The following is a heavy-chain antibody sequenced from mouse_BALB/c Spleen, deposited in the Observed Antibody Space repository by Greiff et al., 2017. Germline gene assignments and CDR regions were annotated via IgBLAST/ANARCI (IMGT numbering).Heavy chain of an antibody. CDR2: ISNLAYSI. CDR1: GFTFSDYG. V-gene: IGHV5-15*02. Sequence: EVQLQESGGGLVQPGGSRKLSCAASGFTFSDYGMAWVRQAPGKGPEWVAFISNLAYSIYYADTVTGRFTISRENAKNTLYLEMSSLRSEDTAMYYCARELYGIDYWGQGTTLTVSS. J-gene: IGHJ2*01. CDR3: ARELYGIDY. D-gene: IGHD2-1*01.